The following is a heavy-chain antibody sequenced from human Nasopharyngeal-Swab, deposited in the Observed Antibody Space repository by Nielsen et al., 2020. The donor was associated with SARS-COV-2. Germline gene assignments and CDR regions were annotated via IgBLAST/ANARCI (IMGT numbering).Heavy chain of an antibody. CDR1: GYTFTSYG. J-gene: IGHJ6*02. V-gene: IGHV1-18*01. D-gene: IGHD2-15*01. CDR2: ISAYNGYK. CDR3: ARIRVGQSDYYEYGMDV. Sequence: ASVKVSCKASGYTFTSYGITWVRQAPGQHLEWMGWISAYNGYKNYAQKFQGRVTLTTDTSTSTDYMELRSLSYDDTAVYYCARIRVGQSDYYEYGMDVWGQGTTVTVSS.